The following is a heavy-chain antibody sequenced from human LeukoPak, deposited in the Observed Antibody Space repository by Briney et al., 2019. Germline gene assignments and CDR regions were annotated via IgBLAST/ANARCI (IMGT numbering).Heavy chain of an antibody. CDR1: GYTFTSYD. CDR3: ARGPSYVVTFGGVINWFDP. V-gene: IGHV1-8*01. Sequence: ASVKVSCKASGYTFTSYDINWVRQATGQGLEWMGWKNPNSGNTGYAQKFQGRVTMTRNTSISTAYMELSSPRSEDTAVYYCARGPSYVVTFGGVINWFDPWGQGTLVTVSS. D-gene: IGHD3-16*01. CDR2: KNPNSGNT. J-gene: IGHJ5*02.